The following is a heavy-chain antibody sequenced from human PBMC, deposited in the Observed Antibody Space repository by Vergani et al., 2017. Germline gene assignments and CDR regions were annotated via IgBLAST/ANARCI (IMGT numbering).Heavy chain of an antibody. D-gene: IGHD4-17*01. CDR1: GFTFIMHA. CDR3: ARPPENADYGDFDY. J-gene: IGHJ4*02. Sequence: EVQLVESGGGLVQPGGSLRLSCAASGFTFIMHAMSWVRQAPGKGLEWVSYISRSSSTIYYADSVKGRFTISRDNAKNSLYLQMNSLRAEDTAVYYCARPPENADYGDFDYWGQGTLVTVSS. CDR2: ISRSSSTI. V-gene: IGHV3-48*01.